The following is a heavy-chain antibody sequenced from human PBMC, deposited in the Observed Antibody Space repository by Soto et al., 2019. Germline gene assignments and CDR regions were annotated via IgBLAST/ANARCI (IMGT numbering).Heavy chain of an antibody. D-gene: IGHD3-3*01. CDR1: GFTFSGYG. CDR3: AKTIFGVVSDAFDI. Sequence: QVQLVESGGGVVQPGRSLRLSCAASGFTFSGYGMHWVRQAPGKGLEWVAVISYDGSNKYYADSVKGRFTISRDNSKNTLYLQMNSLRAEDTAVYYCAKTIFGVVSDAFDIWGQGTMVTVSS. V-gene: IGHV3-30*18. CDR2: ISYDGSNK. J-gene: IGHJ3*02.